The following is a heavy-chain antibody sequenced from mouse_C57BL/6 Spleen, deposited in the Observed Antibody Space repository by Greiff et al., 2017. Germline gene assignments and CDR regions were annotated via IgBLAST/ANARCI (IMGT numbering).Heavy chain of an antibody. D-gene: IGHD1-1*01. Sequence: QVTLKVSGPGILQPSQTLSLACTFSGISLSTSGMGLSWLRKPSGKALEWLASIWNNDNYYNPSLKSRPTLSKETSNYQVFLKLTSVDTAESATYYGDWREALYYYGSSYHRYFDVWGTGTTVTVSS. CDR2: WNNDNY. V-gene: IGHV8-2*01. J-gene: IGHJ1*03. CDR3: WREALYYYGSSYHRYFDV. CDR1: ISLSTSGMGL.